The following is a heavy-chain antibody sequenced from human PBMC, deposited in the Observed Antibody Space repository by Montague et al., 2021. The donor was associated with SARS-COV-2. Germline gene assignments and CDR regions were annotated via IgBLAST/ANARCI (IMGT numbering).Heavy chain of an antibody. D-gene: IGHD6-6*01. V-gene: IGHV4-61*02. J-gene: IGHJ4*02. Sequence: TLSLTCTVSGASITSGSYYWSWIRQPAETRLEWIGRKYTTGSTNYDPSLKSRVAISVDTSKNQFSLKLSSVTAADTAVYYCARAGEQLVRGRWYFDYWGQGILVAVSP. CDR1: GASITSGSYY. CDR3: ARAGEQLVRGRWYFDY. CDR2: KYTTGST.